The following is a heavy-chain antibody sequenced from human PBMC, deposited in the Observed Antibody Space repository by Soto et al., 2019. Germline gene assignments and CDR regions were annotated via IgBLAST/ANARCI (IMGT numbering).Heavy chain of an antibody. D-gene: IGHD3-10*01. V-gene: IGHV4-30-4*01. CDR1: GASISSGDYY. CDR3: DRMGFTYGTASF. J-gene: IGHJ4*02. Sequence: SETLSLTCSVSGASISSGDYYCSWIRQSPGKGLEWIGHIYYSGSTHYKASLKSRVTISVDTSKTKFSLNLTSVTAADTALYYCDRMGFTYGTASFWGQGTHVTVSS. CDR2: IYYSGST.